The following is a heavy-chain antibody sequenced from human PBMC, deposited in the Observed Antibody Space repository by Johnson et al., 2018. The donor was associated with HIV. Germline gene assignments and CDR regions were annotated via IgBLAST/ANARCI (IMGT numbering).Heavy chain of an antibody. D-gene: IGHD6-13*01. Sequence: QVQLVESGGGLVQPGGSLRLSCAASGFTFSSYAMHWVRQAPGKGLEWVAVISYDGSNKYYADSVKGRFTISRDNAKNSLYLQMNSLRAEDTDVYYCARVYLSSNWYSYDAFDIWGQGTMVTVSS. CDR3: ARVYLSSNWYSYDAFDI. CDR2: ISYDGSNK. V-gene: IGHV3-30*04. J-gene: IGHJ3*02. CDR1: GFTFSSYA.